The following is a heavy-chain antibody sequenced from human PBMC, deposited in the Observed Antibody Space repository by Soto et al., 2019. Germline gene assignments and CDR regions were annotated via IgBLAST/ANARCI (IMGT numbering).Heavy chain of an antibody. Sequence: ASVKVSCKASGYTFTSCCISGGRQAPGGGLEWMGWISAYNGNTNYAQKLQGRVTMTTDTSTSTAYMELRSLRSDDTAVYYCARVALSGSYYYYYYGMDVWGQGTTVTVSS. CDR1: GYTFTSCC. J-gene: IGHJ6*02. V-gene: IGHV1-18*01. CDR2: ISAYNGNT. D-gene: IGHD1-26*01. CDR3: ARVALSGSYYYYYYGMDV.